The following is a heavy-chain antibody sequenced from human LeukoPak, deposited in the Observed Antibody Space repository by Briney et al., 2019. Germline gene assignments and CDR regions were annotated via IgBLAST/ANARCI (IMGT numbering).Heavy chain of an antibody. V-gene: IGHV3-23*01. J-gene: IGHJ4*02. CDR1: GFTFSSYA. D-gene: IGHD2/OR15-2a*01. CDR2: ITASGTST. Sequence: GGSLRLSCAASGFTFSSYAMSWVRQAPGKGLEWVSGITASGTSTFYADSVRGRSTISRDNSKNTVYLQMNSLRAEDTAVYYCANDVPMTSNSYWGQGTQVTVSS. CDR3: ANDVPMTSNSY.